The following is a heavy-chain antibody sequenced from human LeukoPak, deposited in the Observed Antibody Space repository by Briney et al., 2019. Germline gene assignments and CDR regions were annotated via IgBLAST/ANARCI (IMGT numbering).Heavy chain of an antibody. CDR3: ARSGGAHCSGGSCYWDWFDP. V-gene: IGHV4-38-2*01. CDR1: GGSFSSGYY. J-gene: IGHJ5*02. D-gene: IGHD2-15*01. Sequence: PSETLSLTCAVYGGSFSSGYYWGWIRQPPGKGLEWIGSIYHSGSTYYNPSLKSRVTISVDTSKNQFSLKLSSVTAADTAVYYCARSGGAHCSGGSCYWDWFDPWGQGTLVTVSS. CDR2: IYHSGST.